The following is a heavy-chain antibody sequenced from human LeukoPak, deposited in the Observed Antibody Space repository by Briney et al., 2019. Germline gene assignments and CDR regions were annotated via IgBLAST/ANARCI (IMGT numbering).Heavy chain of an antibody. Sequence: PSETLSLTCAVYGVSFSGYYWSWIRQPPGKGLEWIGEINHSGSTNYNPSPKSRVTISVDKSQKHFPHKLSSVTAADHAVYYCARGQYSSGWYDYWGQGTLVTVSS. CDR1: GVSFSGYY. V-gene: IGHV4-34*01. CDR2: INHSGST. CDR3: ARGQYSSGWYDY. D-gene: IGHD6-19*01. J-gene: IGHJ4*02.